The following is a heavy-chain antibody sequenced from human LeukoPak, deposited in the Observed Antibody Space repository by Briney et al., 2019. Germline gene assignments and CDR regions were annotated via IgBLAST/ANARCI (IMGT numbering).Heavy chain of an antibody. D-gene: IGHD5-18*01. Sequence: GGSLRLSCAASGFTFSSYAMHWVRQAPGKGLEWVANIKQDGSEKYYVDSVKGRFTISRDNAKNSLYLQMNSLRAEDTAVYYCATSIFIMVTGDAFDIWGQGTMVTVSS. CDR3: ATSIFIMVTGDAFDI. CDR1: GFTFSSYA. V-gene: IGHV3-7*01. CDR2: IKQDGSEK. J-gene: IGHJ3*02.